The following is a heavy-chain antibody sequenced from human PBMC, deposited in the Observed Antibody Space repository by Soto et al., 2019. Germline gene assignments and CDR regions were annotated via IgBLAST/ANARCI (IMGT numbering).Heavy chain of an antibody. CDR3: ARVAHLYYPTWDY. CDR2: IYYSGST. V-gene: IGHV4-59*06. D-gene: IGHD1-26*01. Sequence: VQLVESGGGLVQPGGSLKLSCAASGFTFSGSAIHWVRQASGKGLEWIGYIYYSGSTSYNPSLKSRGTISVDTSKNQFSLKLSSVTAADTAVYYCARVAHLYYPTWDYLGQGTLVTVSS. J-gene: IGHJ4*02. CDR1: GFTFSGSAIH.